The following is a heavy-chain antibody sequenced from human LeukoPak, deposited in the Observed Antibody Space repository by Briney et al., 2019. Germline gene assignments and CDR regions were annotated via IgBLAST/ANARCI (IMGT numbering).Heavy chain of an antibody. J-gene: IGHJ4*02. CDR3: ARRRYCSGGSCPYSFDY. CDR1: GYSFTSYW. D-gene: IGHD2-15*01. V-gene: IGHV5-51*01. Sequence: GESLKISCKGSGYSFTSYWIVWVRQMPGKGLEWMGIIYPGDSDIKYSPSFQGQVTISADKSISTAYLQWSSLKASDTAIYYCARRRYCSGGSCPYSFDYWGQGTLVTVSS. CDR2: IYPGDSDI.